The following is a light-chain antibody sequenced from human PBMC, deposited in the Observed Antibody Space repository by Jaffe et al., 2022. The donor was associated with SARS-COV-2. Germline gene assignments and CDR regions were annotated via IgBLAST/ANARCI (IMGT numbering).Light chain of an antibody. J-gene: IGKJ1*01. V-gene: IGKV4-1*01. CDR2: WAS. Sequence: DIVMTQSPDSLAVSLGARATINCKSSQTVLYRSNNKNCLAWYQQKPGQPPKLLIYWASTRESGVPDRFSGSGSGTDFTLTITSLQAEDVAVYYCQQYFSSPDTFGQGTKVEVK. CDR3: QQYFSSPDT. CDR1: QTVLYRSNNKNC.